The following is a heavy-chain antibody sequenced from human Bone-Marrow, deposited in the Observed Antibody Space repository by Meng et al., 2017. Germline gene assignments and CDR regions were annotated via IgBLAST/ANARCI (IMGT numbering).Heavy chain of an antibody. J-gene: IGHJ3*02. Sequence: GGSLRLSCAASGFTFSSYAMHWVRQAPGKGLEWVAVISYDGSNKYYADSVKGRFTISRDNSKNTLYLQMNSLRAEDTAVYYCARDEASYYDYVWGSFRDYAFDIWGRGTMVTVSS. CDR2: ISYDGSNK. D-gene: IGHD3-16*01. CDR3: ARDEASYYDYVWGSFRDYAFDI. CDR1: GFTFSSYA. V-gene: IGHV3-30*04.